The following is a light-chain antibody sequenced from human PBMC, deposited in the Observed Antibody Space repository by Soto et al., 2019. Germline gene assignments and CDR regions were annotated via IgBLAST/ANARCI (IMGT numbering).Light chain of an antibody. Sequence: EILMTQSPATLALSPGERAALSCRASQSVSSNFAWYPQKPGQAPRLLIYGASSRATGTPARFSGSGSGTEFTLTISSLQSEDFVVYYCQQYNNWPYTLGLGTKLEMK. CDR1: QSVSSN. V-gene: IGKV3-15*01. CDR2: GAS. CDR3: QQYNNWPYT. J-gene: IGKJ2*01.